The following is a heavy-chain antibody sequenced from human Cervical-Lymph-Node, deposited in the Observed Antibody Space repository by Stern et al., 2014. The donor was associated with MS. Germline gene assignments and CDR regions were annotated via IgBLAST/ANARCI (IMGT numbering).Heavy chain of an antibody. CDR3: SRYFGFDP. J-gene: IGHJ5*02. V-gene: IGHV3-49*03. Sequence: EDQLVESGGGLVQPGRSLRLSCTTSGFTFGDCVMSWFRQGPGKGLEWVGFIRTKANGETSEYAASVTGRFTISRDDSTSIAYLQMNSLKIEDTAMYYCSRYFGFDPWGQGTLVTVSS. D-gene: IGHD2/OR15-2a*01. CDR1: GFTFGDCV. CDR2: IRTKANGETS.